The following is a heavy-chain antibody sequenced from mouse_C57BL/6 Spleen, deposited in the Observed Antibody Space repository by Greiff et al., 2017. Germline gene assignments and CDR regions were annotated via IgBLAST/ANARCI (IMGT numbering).Heavy chain of an antibody. J-gene: IGHJ1*03. V-gene: IGHV1-52*01. Sequence: QVQLQQPGAELVRPGSSVKLSCKASGYTFTSYWMHWVKQRPIQGLEWIGNIDPSDSETHYNQKFKDKATLTVDKSSSTAYMQLSSLTSEDSAVYYCARYYSNLWYFDVWGTGTTVTVSS. CDR2: IDPSDSET. CDR1: GYTFTSYW. CDR3: ARYYSNLWYFDV. D-gene: IGHD2-5*01.